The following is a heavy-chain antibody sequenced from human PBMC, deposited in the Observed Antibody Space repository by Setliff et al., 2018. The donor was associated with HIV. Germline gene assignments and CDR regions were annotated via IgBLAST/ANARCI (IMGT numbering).Heavy chain of an antibody. CDR3: ARIVRWELVATSTFFYYYMDV. D-gene: IGHD1-26*01. CDR2: IYYTGST. Sequence: PSETLSLTCTVSGASISSSSHHLAWSRQPPGKELEYIGNIYYTGSTHHNPSLESRVATSVDTSKNQFSLKLSSVTAADTAVYYCARIVRWELVATSTFFYYYMDVWGKGTTVTVSS. J-gene: IGHJ6*03. CDR1: GASISSSSHH. V-gene: IGHV4-39*01.